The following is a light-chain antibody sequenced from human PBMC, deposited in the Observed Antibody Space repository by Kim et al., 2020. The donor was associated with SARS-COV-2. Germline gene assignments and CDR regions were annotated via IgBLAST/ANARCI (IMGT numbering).Light chain of an antibody. V-gene: IGKV1-NL1*01. J-gene: IGKJ4*01. CDR2: AAS. CDR3: QQYHSTPLT. Sequence: ASVGDRVTITCRASQGISDSLVWYQQKPGKAPKVLLYAASRLESGVPSRFSGSGSGTDYTLTISSLQPEDFASYYCQQYHSTPLTFGGGTKVDIK. CDR1: QGISDS.